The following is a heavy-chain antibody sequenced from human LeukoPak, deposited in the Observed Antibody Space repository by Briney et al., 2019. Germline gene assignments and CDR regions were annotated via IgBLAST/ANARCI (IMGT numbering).Heavy chain of an antibody. J-gene: IGHJ4*02. CDR2: IIPILGIA. D-gene: IGHD4-17*01. Sequence: GASVKVSCTASGGTFSSYAISWVRQAPGQGLEWMGRIIPILGIANYAQKFQGRVTITADKSTSTAYMELSSLRSEDTAVYYCATNGDYSEAYFDYWGQRTLVTLSS. CDR1: GGTFSSYA. V-gene: IGHV1-69*04. CDR3: ATNGDYSEAYFDY.